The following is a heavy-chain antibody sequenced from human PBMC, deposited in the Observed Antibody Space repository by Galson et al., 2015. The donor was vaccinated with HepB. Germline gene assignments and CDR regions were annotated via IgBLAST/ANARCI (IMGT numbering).Heavy chain of an antibody. V-gene: IGHV3-15*01. CDR1: GFTFSNAW. J-gene: IGHJ6*03. CDR3: TTDPPTSYYYDSSGSHYYYYYYMDV. CDR2: IKSKTDGGTT. Sequence: RLSCAASGFTFSNAWMSWVRQAPGKGLEWVGRIKSKTDGGTTDYAAPVKGRFTISRDDSKNTLYLQMNSLKTEDTAVYYCTTDPPTSYYYDSSGSHYYYYYYMDVWGKGTTVTVSS. D-gene: IGHD3-22*01.